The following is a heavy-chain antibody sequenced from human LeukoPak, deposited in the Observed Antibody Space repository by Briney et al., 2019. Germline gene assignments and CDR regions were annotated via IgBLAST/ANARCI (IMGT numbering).Heavy chain of an antibody. D-gene: IGHD3-16*01. CDR1: GGSITTGGHY. Sequence: SETLSLTCTVSGGSITTGGHYWGWIRQPPGKGLEWIGSIDYRERTTYNPSLKGRVTISADTSKNQFSLQLSSVTVTDTAVYYCANYVSGTMRDYWGQGTLVTVSS. CDR2: IDYRERT. V-gene: IGHV4-39*01. CDR3: ANYVSGTMRDY. J-gene: IGHJ4*02.